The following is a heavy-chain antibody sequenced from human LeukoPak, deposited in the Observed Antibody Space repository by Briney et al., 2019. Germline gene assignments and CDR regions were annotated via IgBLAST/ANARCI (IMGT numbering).Heavy chain of an antibody. V-gene: IGHV3-30*04. J-gene: IGHJ4*02. D-gene: IGHD5-12*01. CDR1: GFTFSSYA. CDR2: ISYDGSTK. Sequence: GGSLRLSCAASGFTFSSYAIHWVRQAPGKGLEWVAVISYDGSTKYNADSVRGRFTIPRDSSKNTLYLQMNSLRPEDTAVYYCARARPSMWIDYWGQGTLVTVSS. CDR3: ARARPSMWIDY.